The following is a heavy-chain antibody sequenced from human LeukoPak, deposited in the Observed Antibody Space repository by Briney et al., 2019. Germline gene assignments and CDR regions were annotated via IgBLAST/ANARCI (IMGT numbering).Heavy chain of an antibody. V-gene: IGHV4-61*02. Sequence: PSETLSLTCTVSGGSISSGSYYWSWIRQPAGKGLEWIGRIYTSGSTNYNPSLKSRVTMSVDTSKNQFSLKLSSVTAADTAVYYCARGWETIPVWGKGTTVTVSS. J-gene: IGHJ6*04. D-gene: IGHD1-26*01. CDR3: ARGWETIPV. CDR2: IYTSGST. CDR1: GGSISSGSYY.